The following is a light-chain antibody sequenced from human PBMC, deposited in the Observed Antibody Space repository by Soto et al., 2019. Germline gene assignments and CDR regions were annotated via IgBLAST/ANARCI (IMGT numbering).Light chain of an antibody. J-gene: IGLJ1*01. CDR3: SSYTRSSTYV. CDR1: SSDVGGYNY. CDR2: DVS. V-gene: IGLV2-14*01. Sequence: QSVLTQPPSVSASPGQSITLSCTGTSSDVGGYNYVSWYRQHPGRAPKLMIYDVSNRPSGVSNRFSGSKSGNTASLTISGLQAEDEADYYCSSYTRSSTYVFGTGTKVTVL.